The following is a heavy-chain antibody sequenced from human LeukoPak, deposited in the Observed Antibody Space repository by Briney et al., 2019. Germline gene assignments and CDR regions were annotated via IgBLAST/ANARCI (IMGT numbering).Heavy chain of an antibody. V-gene: IGHV3-23*01. D-gene: IGHD3-22*01. CDR1: GFTFSSYA. CDR3: AKEEDGSPHFDS. Sequence: SGGSLRLSSAASGFTFSSYAMSWVRQAPGKGLEWVSGVGGSAGTFYSDSVKGRFTISRDNSKNTVSLQMNSLRVEDTAVYYCAKEEDGSPHFDSWGQGTLVTVSS. CDR2: VGGSAGT. J-gene: IGHJ4*02.